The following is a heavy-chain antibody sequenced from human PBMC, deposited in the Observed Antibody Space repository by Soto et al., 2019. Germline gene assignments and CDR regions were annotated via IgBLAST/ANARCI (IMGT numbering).Heavy chain of an antibody. CDR2: ISHDGSNK. CDR1: GLTFSDYV. CDR3: VKDRSGSWAFDY. Sequence: QVQLVESGGGVVQPGRSLRLSCGASGLTFSDYVMHWARQATGTGLEWVAYISHDGSNKWYADSVKGRFTISRDDSKNTLYFEMNSLSPEDTAVYYCVKDRSGSWAFDYWGQGTLVTVSS. D-gene: IGHD6-13*01. J-gene: IGHJ4*02. V-gene: IGHV3-30*18.